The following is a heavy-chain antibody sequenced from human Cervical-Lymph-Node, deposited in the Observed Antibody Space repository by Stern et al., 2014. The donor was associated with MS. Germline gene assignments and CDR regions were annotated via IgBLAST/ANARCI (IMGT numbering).Heavy chain of an antibody. D-gene: IGHD6-19*01. CDR2: LGVNGGNT. V-gene: IGHV3-23*04. Sequence: EVQLVESGGGLVQPGGSLRLSCVASGFTFRNYAMTWVRQAPGKGLEWVSPLGVNGGNTNYADSVKGRFTISRDNSKNTLYLQISSLRAEDTAVYYCAKDGRQWPVPLYFDYWGQGTLVTVSS. CDR3: AKDGRQWPVPLYFDY. CDR1: GFTFRNYA. J-gene: IGHJ4*02.